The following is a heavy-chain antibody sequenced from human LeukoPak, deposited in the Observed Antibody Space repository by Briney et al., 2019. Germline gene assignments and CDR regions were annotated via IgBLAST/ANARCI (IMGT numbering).Heavy chain of an antibody. Sequence: GGSLRLSCAASGFTFSSYWMHWVRQAPGKGLAWVSRINSDGSSTSYADSVKGRFTISRDNAKNTLYLQMNSLRAEDTAVYYCARDKYCSSTSCYLLDYWGQGTLVTVSS. D-gene: IGHD2-2*01. V-gene: IGHV3-74*01. CDR1: GFTFSSYW. J-gene: IGHJ4*02. CDR3: ARDKYCSSTSCYLLDY. CDR2: INSDGSST.